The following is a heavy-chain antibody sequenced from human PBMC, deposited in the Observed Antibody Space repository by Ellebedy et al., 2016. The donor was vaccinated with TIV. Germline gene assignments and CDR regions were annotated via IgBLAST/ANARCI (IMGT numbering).Heavy chain of an antibody. D-gene: IGHD1-14*01. CDR3: ARGTTLDI. J-gene: IGHJ3*02. V-gene: IGHV4-59*01. CDR2: IYYTGST. CDR1: GGSISSYY. Sequence: SETLSLXXTVSGGSISSYYWSWIRQPPGKGLEWIGYIYYTGSTNYNPSLKSRVTISVDTSKNQFSLKLNSVTAADTAVYYCARGTTLDIWGQGTLVTVSS.